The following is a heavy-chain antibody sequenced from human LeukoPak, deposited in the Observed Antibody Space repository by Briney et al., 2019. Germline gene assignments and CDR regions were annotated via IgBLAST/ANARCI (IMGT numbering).Heavy chain of an antibody. CDR1: GFTFSSYA. CDR2: ISSSSSTI. CDR3: ARVRDGGAFDY. Sequence: GGSLRLSCAASGFTFSSYAMSWVRQAPGKGLEWVSYISSSSSTIYYADSVKGRFTISRDNAKNSLYLQMNSLRAEDTAVYYCARVRDGGAFDYWGQGTLVTV. V-gene: IGHV3-48*01. D-gene: IGHD3-10*01. J-gene: IGHJ4*02.